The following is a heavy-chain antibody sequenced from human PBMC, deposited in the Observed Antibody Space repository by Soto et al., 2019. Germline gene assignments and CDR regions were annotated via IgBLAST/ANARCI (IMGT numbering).Heavy chain of an antibody. J-gene: IGHJ4*02. D-gene: IGHD6-13*01. V-gene: IGHV3-23*01. CDR1: GFTFSSYA. CDR3: AKWVTDQRDGSSAFDY. CDR2: ISGSGGST. Sequence: EVQLLESGGGLVQPGGSLRLSCAASGFTFSSYAMSWVRQAPGKGLEWVSAISGSGGSTYYADSVKGRFTISRDNYKNTLYLQMNSLSAEDRAVYYCAKWVTDQRDGSSAFDYWGQGTLGNVSS.